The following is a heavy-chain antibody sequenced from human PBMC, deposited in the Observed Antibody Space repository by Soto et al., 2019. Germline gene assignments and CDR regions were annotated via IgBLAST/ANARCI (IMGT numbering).Heavy chain of an antibody. CDR1: GYSFTSYW. D-gene: IGHD3-10*01. J-gene: IGHJ6*02. CDR3: ARDGSGSYYTLYGMDV. CDR2: IYPGDSDT. Sequence: GASLKISCQGSGYSFTSYWIGWVRQMPGKGLEWMGIIYPGDSDTRYSPSFQGQVTISADKSISTAYLQWSSLKASDTAMYYFARDGSGSYYTLYGMDVWGQGTTVTVSS. V-gene: IGHV5-51*01.